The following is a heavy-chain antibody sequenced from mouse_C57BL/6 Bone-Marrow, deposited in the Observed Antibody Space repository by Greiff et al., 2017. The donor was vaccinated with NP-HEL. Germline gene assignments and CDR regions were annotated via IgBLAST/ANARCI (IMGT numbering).Heavy chain of an antibody. D-gene: IGHD1-1*01. J-gene: IGHJ1*03. Sequence: QVHVKQPGAELVKPGASVKLSCKASGYTFTSYWMQWVKQRPGQGLEWIGEIDPSDSYTNYNQKFKGKATLTVDTSSSTAYMQLSSLTSEDSAVYYCARRGKLRRWYFDVWGTGTTVTVSS. V-gene: IGHV1-50*01. CDR1: GYTFTSYW. CDR2: IDPSDSYT. CDR3: ARRGKLRRWYFDV.